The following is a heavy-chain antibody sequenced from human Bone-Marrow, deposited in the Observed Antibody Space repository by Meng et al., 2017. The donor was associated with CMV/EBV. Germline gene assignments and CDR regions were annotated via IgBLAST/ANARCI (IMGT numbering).Heavy chain of an antibody. Sequence: SETLSLTCTVSGYSISSGYYWGWIRQPPGKGLEWIGSIYHSGSTYYNPSLKSRVTISVDTSKNQFPLKLSSVTAADTAVYYCARGAISQGWIDWGQGTLVTVSS. V-gene: IGHV4-38-2*02. J-gene: IGHJ4*02. CDR2: IYHSGST. CDR1: GYSISSGYY. CDR3: ARGAISQGWID. D-gene: IGHD2-2*03.